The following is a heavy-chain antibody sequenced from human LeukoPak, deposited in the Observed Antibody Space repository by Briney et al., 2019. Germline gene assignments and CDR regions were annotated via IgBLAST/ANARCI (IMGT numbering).Heavy chain of an antibody. V-gene: IGHV1-3*01. CDR2: INAGNGNT. J-gene: IGHJ4*02. D-gene: IGHD3-22*01. Sequence: GASVKVSCKASGYTFTSYAMRWVRQAPGQRLEWMGWINAGNGNTKYSQKFQGRVTITRDTSASTAYMELSSLRSEDTAVYYCARVFFYDSSSDYWGQGTLVTVSS. CDR3: ARVFFYDSSSDY. CDR1: GYTFTSYA.